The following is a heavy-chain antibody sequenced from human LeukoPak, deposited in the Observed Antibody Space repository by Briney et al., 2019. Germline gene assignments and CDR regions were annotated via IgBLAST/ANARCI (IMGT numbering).Heavy chain of an antibody. J-gene: IGHJ4*02. CDR1: GGSISSTSYS. CDR3: ARLLRATGVFDY. CDR2: IYYSGST. V-gene: IGHV4-39*01. D-gene: IGHD4-23*01. Sequence: PSETLSLTCTVSGGSISSTSYSWGWIRQPPGEGLEWIGNIYYSGSTYYSPSLKSRITISVDTSKNQFSLNLSSVTAADTAVYYCARLLRATGVFDYWGQGTLVTVSS.